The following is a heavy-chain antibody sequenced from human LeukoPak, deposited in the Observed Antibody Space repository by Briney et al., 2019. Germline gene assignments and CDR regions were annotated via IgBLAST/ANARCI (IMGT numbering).Heavy chain of an antibody. J-gene: IGHJ3*01. CDR2: ISSTSTYI. Sequence: PGGSLRLSCAASGFPFSGYSINWVRQAPGKGLEWISSISSTSTYIYYADSVKGRFTISRDNAQNSLYLQLNSLSAEDTAVYYCVRDDVWGQGTMVTVSS. CDR1: GFPFSGYS. V-gene: IGHV3-21*01. CDR3: VRDDV.